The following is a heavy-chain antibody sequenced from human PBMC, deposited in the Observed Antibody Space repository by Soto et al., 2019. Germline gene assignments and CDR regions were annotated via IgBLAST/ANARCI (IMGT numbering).Heavy chain of an antibody. CDR1: GFTFSNYA. V-gene: IGHV3-23*01. CDR3: AKSPLGYCSGGSCYPPHYFDY. Sequence: VQLLDSGGGLVQPGGSLRLSCAASGFTFSNYAMSWVHQAPGKGLEWVSGVGGSGDSTYYADSVKGRFTISRDNSKDTLYLQMNSLRAEDTAVYYCAKSPLGYCSGGSCYPPHYFDYWGQGTLVTVSS. D-gene: IGHD2-15*01. CDR2: VGGSGDST. J-gene: IGHJ4*02.